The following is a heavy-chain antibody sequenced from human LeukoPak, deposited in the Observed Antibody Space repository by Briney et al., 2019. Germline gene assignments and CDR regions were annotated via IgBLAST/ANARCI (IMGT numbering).Heavy chain of an antibody. CDR1: SGSISSYY. Sequence: SETLSLTCTVSSGSISSYYWSWIRQPPGKGLEWIGYIYYSGSTNYNPSLKSRVTVSVDTSKNQFSLKLSSVTAADTAVYYCARELRPEGMDVWGLGTTVTVSS. V-gene: IGHV4-59*08. J-gene: IGHJ6*02. CDR3: ARELRPEGMDV. CDR2: IYYSGST. D-gene: IGHD1-7*01.